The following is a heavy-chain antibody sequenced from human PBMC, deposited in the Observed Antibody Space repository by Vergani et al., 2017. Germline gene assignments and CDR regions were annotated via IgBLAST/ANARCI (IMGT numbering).Heavy chain of an antibody. CDR2: ISSDGGTT. CDR3: VKDNDYDADGPFDL. J-gene: IGHJ2*01. V-gene: IGHV3-23*01. Sequence: EVQLLESGGGLVQPGGSLRLSCAASGFTFSTYAMTWVRQAPGKGLEWVSTISSDGGTTYYADSVKGRFTISRDNSKNTLSLQMNSLTAEDTAIYDFVKDNDYDADGPFDLWCRGTLVTVAS. CDR1: GFTFSTYA. D-gene: IGHD3-16*01.